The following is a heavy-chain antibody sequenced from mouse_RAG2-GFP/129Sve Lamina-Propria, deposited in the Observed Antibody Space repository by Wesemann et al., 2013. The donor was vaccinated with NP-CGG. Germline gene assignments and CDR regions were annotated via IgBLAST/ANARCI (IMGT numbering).Heavy chain of an antibody. Sequence: EVQLQQSGPELVKPGASVKISCKASGYTFTDYYMNWVKQRPGQGLEWIGNINPSNGGTNYNEKFKSKATLTVDKSSSTAYMQLSSLTSEDSAVYFCARTGTFDYWGQGTTLTVSS. V-gene: IGHV1-26*01. D-gene: IGHD4-1*01. CDR1: GYTFTDYY. J-gene: IGHJ2*01. CDR3: ARTGTFDY. CDR2: INPSNGGT.